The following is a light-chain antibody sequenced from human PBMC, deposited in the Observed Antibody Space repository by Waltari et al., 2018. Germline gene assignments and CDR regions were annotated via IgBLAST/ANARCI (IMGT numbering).Light chain of an antibody. CDR2: DNI. V-gene: IGLV1-51*01. CDR3: GTWDSSLRTYV. Sequence: QSVLTQSPSLSAAPGQKVAISCSGSTSNIYNNYVCWYQQLPGTAPKLLIFDNIRRPSGMPDRFSGSKSGSSATLEIAGLQTADEADYYCGTWDSSLRTYVFGPGTRVTVL. J-gene: IGLJ1*01. CDR1: TSNIYNNY.